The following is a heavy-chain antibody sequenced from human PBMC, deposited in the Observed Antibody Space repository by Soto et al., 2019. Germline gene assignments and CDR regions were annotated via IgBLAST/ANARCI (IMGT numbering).Heavy chain of an antibody. CDR2: IYWDGDK. CDR1: GFSLDTGGVG. Sequence: QITLKESGPTLVKPTQTLTLTCTFSGFSLDTGGVGVGWIRQAPGKATEWLILIYWDGDKSYNPSLKSRLTITKDTSKNEVVLTLTNRDPVDTATYYCVHSRCGGDCLQSYASHWYYCVDVWGQGTTVPVSS. D-gene: IGHD2-21*02. CDR3: VHSRCGGDCLQSYASHWYYCVDV. V-gene: IGHV2-5*02. J-gene: IGHJ6*01.